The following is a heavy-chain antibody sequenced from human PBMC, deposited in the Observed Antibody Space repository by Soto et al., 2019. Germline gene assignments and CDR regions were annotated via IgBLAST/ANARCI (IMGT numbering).Heavy chain of an antibody. CDR1: GFTFSSYS. V-gene: IGHV3-48*02. CDR2: ISSSSSTI. J-gene: IGHJ4*02. Sequence: GGSLRLSCAASGFTFSSYSMNWVRQAPGKGLEWVSYISSSSSTIYYADSVKGRFTISRDNAKNSLYLQMNSLRDEDTAVYYCARNLNAATIAAAGTTLPNYDYWGQGTLVTVSS. CDR3: ARNLNAATIAAAGTTLPNYDY. D-gene: IGHD6-13*01.